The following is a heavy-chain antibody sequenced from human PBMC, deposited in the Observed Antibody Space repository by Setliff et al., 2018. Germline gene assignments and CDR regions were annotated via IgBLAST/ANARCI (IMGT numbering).Heavy chain of an antibody. CDR3: ARGRMRGSCSGPSCTYDPFDI. Sequence: SETLSLTCTVYGESFSNNYWSWIRQTPGKGLEWIGESNHGGSTSYHPSLRSRVTISVDTSKNQFSLILRSVTAADTAVYYCARGRMRGSCSGPSCTYDPFDIWGQGTPVTVSS. CDR1: GESFSNNY. D-gene: IGHD2-2*01. J-gene: IGHJ3*02. CDR2: SNHGGST. V-gene: IGHV4-34*01.